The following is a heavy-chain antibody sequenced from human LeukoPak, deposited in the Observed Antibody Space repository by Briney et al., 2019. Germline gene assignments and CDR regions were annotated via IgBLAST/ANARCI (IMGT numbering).Heavy chain of an antibody. J-gene: IGHJ4*02. CDR3: TRGAPGIAAQADY. CDR2: FYTSGGT. Sequence: SETLSLTCSVSGGSISNYYWSWIRQPAGKGLEWIGRFYTSGGTRYNPSLESRVAMSVDASKNQFFLKLTSVTAADTAVYYCTRGAPGIAAQADYWGQGTLVTVSS. CDR1: GGSISNYY. D-gene: IGHD6-13*01. V-gene: IGHV4-4*07.